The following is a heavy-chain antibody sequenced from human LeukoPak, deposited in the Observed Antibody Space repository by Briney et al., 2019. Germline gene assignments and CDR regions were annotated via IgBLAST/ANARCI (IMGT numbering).Heavy chain of an antibody. V-gene: IGHV3-23*01. CDR3: ARGGTSGYSSSLHFWGGNYYFDY. CDR2: ITGSGGST. Sequence: GGSLRLSCAASGFTFSNYGLSWVRQAPGKGLEWVSGITGSGGSTYYADSVEGRFTISRDNSKNTLYLQMNSLRAEDTAVYYCARGGTSGYSSSLHFWGGNYYFDYWGQGTLVTVSS. D-gene: IGHD6-13*01. J-gene: IGHJ4*02. CDR1: GFTFSNYG.